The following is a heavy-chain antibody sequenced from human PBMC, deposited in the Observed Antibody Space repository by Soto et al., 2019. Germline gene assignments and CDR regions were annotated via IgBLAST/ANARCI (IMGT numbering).Heavy chain of an antibody. CDR1: GGTFGRYS. CDR3: ARDVGYGSGSYYLGWDY. Sequence: ASVKVSCKASGGTFGRYSINWVRQAPGQGLEWMGRIIPILGITKNAQRFQGRVTITADKSTSTAYMELRSLRSDDTAVYYCARDVGYGSGSYYLGWDYWGQGTLVTVSS. CDR2: IIPILGIT. D-gene: IGHD3-10*01. J-gene: IGHJ4*02. V-gene: IGHV1-69*04.